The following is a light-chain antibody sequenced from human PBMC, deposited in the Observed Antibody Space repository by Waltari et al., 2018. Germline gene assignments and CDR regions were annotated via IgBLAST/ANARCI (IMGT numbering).Light chain of an antibody. J-gene: IGKJ1*01. CDR2: GAS. CDR3: QKYGTLPAT. V-gene: IGKV3-20*01. CDR1: QSVSRW. Sequence: EIVLTQSPGTLSLSPGERATLSCRASQSVSRWLAWYQQKPGQPPRLIIYGASSRATGIPDRFSGSGSGTDFSLTISRLEPEDFAVYYCQKYGTLPATFGQGTRVEVK.